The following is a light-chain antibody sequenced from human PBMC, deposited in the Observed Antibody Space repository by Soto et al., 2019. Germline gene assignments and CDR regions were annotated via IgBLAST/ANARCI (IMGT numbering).Light chain of an antibody. Sequence: AIQVTQSPSSLSASVGDRVTITCRASQDIRGALAWYQQKPGKAPKLLISDVSTLESGVPSRFSGSGSGTEYTVGLSSVQPEDFGTYYCQQFNSYQSTFGHGTRLEIK. CDR2: DVS. CDR1: QDIRGA. V-gene: IGKV1-13*02. CDR3: QQFNSYQST. J-gene: IGKJ5*01.